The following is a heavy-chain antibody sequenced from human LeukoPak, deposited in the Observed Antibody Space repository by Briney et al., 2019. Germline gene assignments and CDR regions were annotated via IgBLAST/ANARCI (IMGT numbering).Heavy chain of an antibody. Sequence: SETLSLTCTVSGYSISTSYYWGWIRQPPGKGLEWIGSIYHSGNTYYNPSLKSRVTISVDTSKNQFSLKLNSVTAADTAVYYCARSRELWFGEFDPWGQGTLVTVS. D-gene: IGHD3-10*01. CDR1: GYSISTSYY. J-gene: IGHJ5*02. CDR2: IYHSGNT. CDR3: ARSRELWFGEFDP. V-gene: IGHV4-38-2*02.